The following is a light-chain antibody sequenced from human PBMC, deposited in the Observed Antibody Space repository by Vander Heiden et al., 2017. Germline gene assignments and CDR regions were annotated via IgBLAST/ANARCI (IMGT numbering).Light chain of an antibody. CDR3: QQYGSSPMYT. J-gene: IGKJ2*01. Sequence: ESALTQSPGTLSLSPGERATLSCRASQSVSSSYLAWYQQKPGQAPRLLIYGASSRATGIPDRFSGSGSGTDFTLTISRLEPEDFAVYYCQQYGSSPMYTFGQGTKLEIK. V-gene: IGKV3-20*01. CDR2: GAS. CDR1: QSVSSSY.